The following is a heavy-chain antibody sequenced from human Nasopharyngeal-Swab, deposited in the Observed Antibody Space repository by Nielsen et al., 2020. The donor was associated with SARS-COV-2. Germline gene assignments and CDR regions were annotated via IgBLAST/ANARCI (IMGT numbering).Heavy chain of an antibody. CDR3: ARDLGVYAILHHMDV. CDR1: GFTFSSYG. CDR2: IWYDGSNK. D-gene: IGHD2-8*02. V-gene: IGHV3-33*01. Sequence: GESLKISCAASGFTFSSYGMHWVRQAPGKGLEWVAVIWYDGSNKYYADSVKGRFTISRDNSKNTLYLQMNSLRAEDTAVYYCARDLGVYAILHHMDVWGKGTTVTVSS. J-gene: IGHJ6*03.